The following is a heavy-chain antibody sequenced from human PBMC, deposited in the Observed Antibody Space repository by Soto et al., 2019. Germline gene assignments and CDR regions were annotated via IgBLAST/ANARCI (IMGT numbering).Heavy chain of an antibody. CDR1: GFTFDDYA. CDR3: AKELPGIVVAVLDY. CDR2: ITWNSGSI. V-gene: IGHV3-9*01. D-gene: IGHD6-19*01. J-gene: IGHJ4*02. Sequence: EVQLVESGGGLVQPGRSLRLSCAASGFTFDDYAMHWVRQAPGKGLEWVSGITWNSGSIGYADSVKGRFTISRDNAKNSLYLQMNSLRAEDTALYYCAKELPGIVVAVLDYWGQGTLVTVSS.